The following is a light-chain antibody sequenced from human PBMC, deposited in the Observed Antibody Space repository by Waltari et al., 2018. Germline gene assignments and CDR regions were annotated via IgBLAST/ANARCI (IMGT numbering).Light chain of an antibody. CDR1: QGISNF. V-gene: IGKV1-9*01. CDR2: AAS. CDR3: QQRDTYPRT. Sequence: IQLTQSPSTLSASVGDRVTITCRASQGISNFLAWYQQKPGKAPEVLIFAASTLRTGVPSRFSGRGSGTDFTLTISSLQTEDFATYFCQQRDTYPRTFGQGTKVEIK. J-gene: IGKJ1*01.